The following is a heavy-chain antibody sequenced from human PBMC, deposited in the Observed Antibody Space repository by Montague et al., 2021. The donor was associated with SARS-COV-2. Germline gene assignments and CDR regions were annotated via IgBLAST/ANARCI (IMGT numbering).Heavy chain of an antibody. V-gene: IGHV4-34*01. CDR2: ISYTGHTRY. Sequence: SETLSLTCAVYGESSDGYFWSWIRLSPGKALEWIGEISYTGHTRYNPNPSLRGRVSISTASSKNQFSLNLTSVTAADTAVFYCARHSGDYTIFGVVIYYMDVWGKGTTVTVSS. CDR3: ARHSGDYTIFGVVIYYMDV. D-gene: IGHD3-3*01. J-gene: IGHJ6*03. CDR1: GESSDGYF.